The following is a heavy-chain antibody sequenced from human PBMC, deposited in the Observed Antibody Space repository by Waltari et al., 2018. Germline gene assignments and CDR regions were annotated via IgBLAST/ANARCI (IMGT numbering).Heavy chain of an antibody. D-gene: IGHD2-15*01. J-gene: IGHJ4*02. Sequence: QVQLVQSGAAVKKPGASVKVSCKASGSTFTNYSLHWVRQAPGQRLEWMGWINAGNGDTKKSQRLQGRVTITRDTSASTAYMELSSLRSEDTAVYYCARGLYRVAEQLTFDYWGQGTLVTVSS. CDR1: GSTFTNYS. CDR2: INAGNGDT. CDR3: ARGLYRVAEQLTFDY. V-gene: IGHV1-3*01.